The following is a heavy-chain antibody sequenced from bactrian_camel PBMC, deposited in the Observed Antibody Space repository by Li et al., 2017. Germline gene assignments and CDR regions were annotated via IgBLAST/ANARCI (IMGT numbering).Heavy chain of an antibody. D-gene: IGHD3*01. J-gene: IGHJ4*01. Sequence: VQLVESGGGLVQPGGSLRLSCSTSGFTFDDYAMAWFRQAPGKGREGVAAHGTDGSTMYDDSVKGRFTISSNYAKNTLYLQSNSLKTEDTAMYYCAILAPTGQADENNYWGQGTQVTVS. CDR3: AILAPTGQADENNY. CDR1: GFTFDDYA. V-gene: IGHV3-1*01. CDR2: HGTDGST.